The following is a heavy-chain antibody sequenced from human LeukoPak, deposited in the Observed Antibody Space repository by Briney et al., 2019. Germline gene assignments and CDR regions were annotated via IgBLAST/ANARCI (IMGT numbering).Heavy chain of an antibody. CDR3: ARDFEATEKFDY. CDR1: GFTFDDYA. Sequence: GGSLRLSCAASGFTFDDYAMHWVRQAPGKGLEWVSGISWNSGSIGYADSVKGRFTISRDNAKNSLYLQMNSLRAEDTAVYYCARDFEATEKFDYWGQGTLVTVSS. V-gene: IGHV3-9*01. CDR2: ISWNSGSI. J-gene: IGHJ4*02.